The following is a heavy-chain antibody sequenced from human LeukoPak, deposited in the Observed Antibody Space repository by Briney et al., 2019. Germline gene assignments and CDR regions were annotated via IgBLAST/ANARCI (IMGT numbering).Heavy chain of an antibody. D-gene: IGHD5-12*01. J-gene: IGHJ4*02. CDR2: ISSSSSYI. CDR3: ARASYSGYDLERFDY. Sequence: PSETLSLTCTVSGGSISSGGYYWSWVRQAPGKGLEWVSSISSSSSYIYYADSVKGRFTISRDNAKNSLYLQMNSLRAEDTAVYYCARASYSGYDLERFDYWGQGTLVTVSS. CDR1: GGSISSGGYY. V-gene: IGHV3-21*01.